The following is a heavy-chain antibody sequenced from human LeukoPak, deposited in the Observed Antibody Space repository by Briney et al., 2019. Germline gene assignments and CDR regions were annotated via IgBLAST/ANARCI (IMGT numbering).Heavy chain of an antibody. Sequence: PGGSLRLSCAASGFTFSSYWMSWVRQAPGKGLEWVANIKQDGSEKYYVDSMKGRSTISRDNAKKSLYLQMNSLRAEDTAVYYCARGDYYGSGSSFIDAFDIWGQGTMVTVSS. V-gene: IGHV3-7*04. J-gene: IGHJ3*02. CDR2: IKQDGSEK. D-gene: IGHD3-10*01. CDR3: ARGDYYGSGSSFIDAFDI. CDR1: GFTFSSYW.